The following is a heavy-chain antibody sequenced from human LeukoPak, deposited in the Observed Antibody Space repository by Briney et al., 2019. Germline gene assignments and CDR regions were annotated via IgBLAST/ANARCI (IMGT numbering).Heavy chain of an antibody. D-gene: IGHD3-10*01. J-gene: IGHJ4*02. CDR2: IYYSGST. CDR3: ARHYYRSGSYQDY. CDR1: GGSISSGDYY. V-gene: IGHV4-31*03. Sequence: SETLSLTCTVSGGSISSGDYYWSWIRQHPGKGLEWIGYIYYSGSTYYNPSLKSRLTISVDTSKNQFSLKLSPVTAADTAVYYCARHYYRSGSYQDYWGQGTLVTVSS.